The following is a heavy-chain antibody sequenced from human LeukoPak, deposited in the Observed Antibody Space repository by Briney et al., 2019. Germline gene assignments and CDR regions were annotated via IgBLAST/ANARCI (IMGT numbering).Heavy chain of an antibody. CDR1: GGTFSSYA. Sequence: SVKVSCKASGGTFSSYAISWVRQAPGQGLEWMGRIIPIFGTANYAQKFQGRVTITTDESTSTAYMELSSLRSEDTAVYYCARDRYSSGWYAGIDLDYWGQGTLVTVPS. J-gene: IGHJ4*02. D-gene: IGHD6-19*01. V-gene: IGHV1-69*05. CDR2: IIPIFGTA. CDR3: ARDRYSSGWYAGIDLDY.